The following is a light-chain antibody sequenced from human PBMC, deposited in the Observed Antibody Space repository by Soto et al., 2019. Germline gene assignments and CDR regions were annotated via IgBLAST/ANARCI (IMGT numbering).Light chain of an antibody. V-gene: IGKV3-20*01. CDR3: QQYGSSPFT. CDR1: QSVSSSY. Sequence: EIVLTQSPGTLSLSPGERATLSCRASQSVSSSYFAWYQQKPGQAHRLLIYGASSRATGIPDRFSGSGSGTDFTLTISRLEPEDFAVYYCQQYGSSPFTFGPGTKVDIK. J-gene: IGKJ3*01. CDR2: GAS.